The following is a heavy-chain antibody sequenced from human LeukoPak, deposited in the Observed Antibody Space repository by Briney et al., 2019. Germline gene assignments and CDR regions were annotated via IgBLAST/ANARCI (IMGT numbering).Heavy chain of an antibody. CDR1: GYTFTNYW. CDR2: IYPGDSDT. Sequence: GESLKISCTVSGYTFTNYWIGWVRQKPGKGLEWMGIIYPGDSDTRYSPSFQGQVTISADKSISTAYLQWSSLKASDTAMYYCARHGLWFGGVHLWGQGTLVTVSS. V-gene: IGHV5-51*01. CDR3: ARHGLWFGGVHL. J-gene: IGHJ5*02. D-gene: IGHD3-10*01.